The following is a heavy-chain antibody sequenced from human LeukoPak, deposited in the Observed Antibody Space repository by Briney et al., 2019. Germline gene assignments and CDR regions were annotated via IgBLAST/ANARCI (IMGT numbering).Heavy chain of an antibody. Sequence: SETLSLTCTVSGGSISGFYWSWIRQPAGKGLEWIGRIYSSGSTNYNPSLKSRVTMSVDMSKNQFSLRLSSVTAADTAVYYCARLSYPFDYWGRGTLVTVSS. D-gene: IGHD1-26*01. V-gene: IGHV4-4*07. CDR1: GGSISGFY. J-gene: IGHJ4*02. CDR3: ARLSYPFDY. CDR2: IYSSGST.